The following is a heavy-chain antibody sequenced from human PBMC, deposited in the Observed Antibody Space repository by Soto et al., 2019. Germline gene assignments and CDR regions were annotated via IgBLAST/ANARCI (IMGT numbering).Heavy chain of an antibody. CDR3: ARDWDYDILTGTNGMDV. J-gene: IGHJ6*02. Sequence: QVQLVQSGAEVKKPGASVKVSCKASGYTFTSYYMHWVRQAPGQGLEWMGIINPSGGSTSYAQKFQGRVTMTRDTSTSTVNMEMSSLRSEDTAVYYCARDWDYDILTGTNGMDVWGQGTTVTVSS. V-gene: IGHV1-46*03. D-gene: IGHD3-9*01. CDR1: GYTFTSYY. CDR2: INPSGGST.